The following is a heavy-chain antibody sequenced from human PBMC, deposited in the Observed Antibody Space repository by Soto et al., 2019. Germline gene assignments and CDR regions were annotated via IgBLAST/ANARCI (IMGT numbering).Heavy chain of an antibody. Sequence: QVQLQASGPGLVKPSQTLSLTCTVSGGSISRGGYYWSWIRQLPGKGLEWIGYIYYSGSTYYNPSRKSRVTISVDTSKNQFSLKLSSVTAADTSVYYCAREESRGMDVWGKGTTVTVSS. CDR1: GGSISRGGYY. V-gene: IGHV4-31*03. CDR2: IYYSGST. CDR3: AREESRGMDV. J-gene: IGHJ6*04. D-gene: IGHD2-2*01.